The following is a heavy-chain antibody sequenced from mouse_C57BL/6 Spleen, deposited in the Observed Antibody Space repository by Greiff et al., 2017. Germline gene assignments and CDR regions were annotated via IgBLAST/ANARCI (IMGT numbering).Heavy chain of an antibody. J-gene: IGHJ3*01. D-gene: IGHD4-1*01. V-gene: IGHV1-55*01. CDR2: IYPGSGST. CDR3: ARGGLGRDWFAY. CDR1: GYTFTSYW. Sequence: QVQLQQSGAELVKPGASVKMSCKASGYTFTSYWITWVKQRPGQGLKWIGDIYPGSGSTNYNEKFKSKATLTVDTSSSTAYMQLSSLTSEDSAVYYCARGGLGRDWFAYWGQGTLVTVSA.